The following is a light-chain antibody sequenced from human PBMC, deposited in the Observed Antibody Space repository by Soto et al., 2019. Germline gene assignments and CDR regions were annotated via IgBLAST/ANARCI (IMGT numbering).Light chain of an antibody. CDR1: QSVSSSY. CDR2: GAS. V-gene: IGKV3-20*01. Sequence: EIGLTQSPGTLSLSPGERATLSCRASQSVSSSYLAWYQQKPGQAPRLLIYGASSRATGIPDRFSGSGSGTDFTLTISRLEPADFAVYYCQPYGSSPRTFGQGTKVEIK. CDR3: QPYGSSPRT. J-gene: IGKJ1*01.